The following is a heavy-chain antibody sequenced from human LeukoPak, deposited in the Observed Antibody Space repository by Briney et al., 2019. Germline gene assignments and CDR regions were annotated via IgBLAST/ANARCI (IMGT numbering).Heavy chain of an antibody. CDR1: GGSIGSSSYY. V-gene: IGHV4-39*07. Sequence: SETLSLTCTVSGGSIGSSSYYWGWIRQPPGRGLEWIGSIYYSGSTYYNPSLKSRVTISVDTSKNQFSLKLSAVTAADTAVYYCAGSLITMVRGVPMIFDYWGQGTLVTVSS. D-gene: IGHD3-10*01. J-gene: IGHJ4*02. CDR2: IYYSGST. CDR3: AGSLITMVRGVPMIFDY.